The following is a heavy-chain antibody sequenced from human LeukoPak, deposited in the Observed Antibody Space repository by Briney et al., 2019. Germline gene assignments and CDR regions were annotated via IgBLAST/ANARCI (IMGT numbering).Heavy chain of an antibody. CDR1: GGTISSYV. CDR3: AKASVTTAVLFDS. V-gene: IGHV4-59*01. J-gene: IGHJ4*02. CDR2: MSNTGIT. D-gene: IGHD4-23*01. Sequence: PSETLSLTCTASGGTISSYVRNWIRQPPGQGLEWIGYMSNTGITKYNPSLKSRVTISADTSKNQFSLNLNPVTAPDTAVYYCAKASVTTAVLFDSWGQGTLVAVSS.